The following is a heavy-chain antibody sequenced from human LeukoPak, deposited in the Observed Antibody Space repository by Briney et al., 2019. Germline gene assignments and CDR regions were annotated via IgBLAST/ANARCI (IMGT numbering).Heavy chain of an antibody. CDR3: ARGYSRWSIPTSSYYYRMDL. CDR2: IIPIFSTA. D-gene: IGHD6-13*01. Sequence: ASVKVSCKASGDTLNNYSISWVRQAPGQGLEWMEGIIPIFSTANYAQKFQGRVTITADESTNTAYMELSSLTSDDTAVYYCARGYSRWSIPTSSYYYRMDLWGQGTTVAVSS. CDR1: GDTLNNYS. V-gene: IGHV1-69*01. J-gene: IGHJ6*02.